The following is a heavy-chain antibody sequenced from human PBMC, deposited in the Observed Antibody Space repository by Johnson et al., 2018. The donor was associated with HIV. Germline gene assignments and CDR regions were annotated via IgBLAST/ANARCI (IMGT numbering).Heavy chain of an antibody. CDR3: ARSGSGAFDI. D-gene: IGHD3-3*01. CDR1: GFTFSSYG. J-gene: IGHJ3*02. Sequence: VQLVESGGGVVRPGGSLRLSCAASGFTFSSYGMHWVRQAPGKGLEWVAVISYDGSNKYYVDSVKGRFTISRDNAKNSLYLQMNSLRAEDTAVYYCARSGSGAFDIWGQGTMVTVSS. CDR2: ISYDGSNK. V-gene: IGHV3-30*03.